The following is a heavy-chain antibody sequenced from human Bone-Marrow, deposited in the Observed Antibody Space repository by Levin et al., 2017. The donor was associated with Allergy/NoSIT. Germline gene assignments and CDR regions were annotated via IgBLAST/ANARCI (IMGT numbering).Heavy chain of an antibody. V-gene: IGHV3-30*03. Sequence: GGSLRLSCAASGFTFSSYGMHWVRQAPGKGLEWVAVISYDGSNKNYADSVKGRFTISRDNSKNTLYLQMNSLRAEDTAVYLPSITMIVVSLLLSHYYFDYWGQGTLVTVSS. CDR2: ISYDGSNK. CDR3: SITMIVVSLLLSHYYFDY. J-gene: IGHJ4*02. CDR1: GFTFSSYG. D-gene: IGHD3-22*01.